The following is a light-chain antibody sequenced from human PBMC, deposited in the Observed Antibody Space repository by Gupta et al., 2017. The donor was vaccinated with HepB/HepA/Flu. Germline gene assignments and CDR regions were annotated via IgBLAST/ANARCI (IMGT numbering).Light chain of an antibody. Sequence: SYVLTQPPSVSVAPGQTATITCGGNNIGIKSVHWYQQKPGQAPLLIMFYDKDRPLGIHERFSGSNSGGTATLTISRVEAGEEADYYCHIWDSISHHVFGPGTKVTVL. CDR1: NIGIKS. CDR2: YDK. V-gene: IGLV3-21*04. CDR3: HIWDSISHHV. J-gene: IGLJ1*01.